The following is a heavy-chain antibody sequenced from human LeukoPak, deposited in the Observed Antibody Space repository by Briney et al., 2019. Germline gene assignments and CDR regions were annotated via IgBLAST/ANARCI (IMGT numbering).Heavy chain of an antibody. CDR3: ARRLNKNGWAPPIDN. CDR1: GYRFTSHW. Sequence: GESLSISCQGFGYRFTSHWIGWVRQTPGKGLEWMGIIHPVDSDTKYSPSFQVQITISADKSTAYLHWSSLKASDTAIYYCARRLNKNGWAPPIDNWGQGTLVTVSS. CDR2: IHPVDSDT. J-gene: IGHJ4*02. D-gene: IGHD6-19*01. V-gene: IGHV5-51*01.